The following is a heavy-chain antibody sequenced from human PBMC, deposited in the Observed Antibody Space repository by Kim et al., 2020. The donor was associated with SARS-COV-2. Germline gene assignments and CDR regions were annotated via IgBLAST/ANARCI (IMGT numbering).Heavy chain of an antibody. CDR1: GFTFSSYG. J-gene: IGHJ4*02. CDR2: ISYDGSNK. V-gene: IGHV3-30*18. CDR3: AKDDSSRLDY. D-gene: IGHD6-13*01. Sequence: GGSLRLSCAASGFTFSSYGMHWVRQAPGKGLEWVAVISYDGSNKYYADSVKGRFTISRDNSKNTLYLQMNSLRAEDTAVYYCAKDDSSRLDYWGQGTLVTVSS.